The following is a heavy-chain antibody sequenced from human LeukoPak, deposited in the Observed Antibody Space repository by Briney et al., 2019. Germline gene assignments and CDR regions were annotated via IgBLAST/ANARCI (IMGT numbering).Heavy chain of an antibody. V-gene: IGHV3-30*02. Sequence: GGSLRLSCVASGFIFTTYGMHWVRQAPGKGLEWVAYIRFDGTDKYYADSVKGRFTISRDNSRNTVYVQMNSLRAEDTAVYYWAKDRIDTWSLDYWGQGTLVTVSS. CDR1: GFIFTTYG. J-gene: IGHJ4*02. CDR2: IRFDGTDK. CDR3: AKDRIDTWSLDY. D-gene: IGHD2-21*01.